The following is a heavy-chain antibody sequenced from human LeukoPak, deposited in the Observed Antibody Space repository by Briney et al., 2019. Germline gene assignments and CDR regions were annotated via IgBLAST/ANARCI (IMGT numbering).Heavy chain of an antibody. V-gene: IGHV3-30*18. Sequence: PGRSLRLSCAASGFTFSSYGMHWVRQAPGKGLEWVAVISYDGSNKYYADSVKGRFTISRDNSKNTLYLQMNSLRAEDTAVYYCAKERYYYDSSGPVGYWGQGTLVTVSS. CDR1: GFTFSSYG. CDR3: AKERYYYDSSGPVGY. D-gene: IGHD3-22*01. CDR2: ISYDGSNK. J-gene: IGHJ4*02.